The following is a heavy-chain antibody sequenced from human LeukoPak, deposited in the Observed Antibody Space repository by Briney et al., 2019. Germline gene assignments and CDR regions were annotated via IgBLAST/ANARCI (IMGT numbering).Heavy chain of an antibody. J-gene: IGHJ4*02. CDR1: GYTFTSYG. CDR2: ISAYNGNT. V-gene: IGHV1-18*01. CDR3: ARDSPHSSSWEIDY. D-gene: IGHD6-13*01. Sequence: ASVKVSCKASGYTFTSYGISWVRQAPGQGLEWMGWISAYNGNTNYAQKLQGRVTMTTDTSTSTAYMELRSLRSDDTAVYYCARDSPHSSSWEIDYWGQGTLVTVSS.